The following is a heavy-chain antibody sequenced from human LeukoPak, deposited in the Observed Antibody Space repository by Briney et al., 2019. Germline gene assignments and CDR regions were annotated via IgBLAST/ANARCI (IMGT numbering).Heavy chain of an antibody. V-gene: IGHV1-18*01. D-gene: IGHD3-9*01. Sequence: ASVKVSCKASGYTFSNYGISWVRQAPGQGLEWVGWIRGDNGNTNYAQKLQGRVTMTTDTSTSTTYMELRSLGSDETAVYYCARVDLLTGYYFFDYWGQGTLVTVSS. J-gene: IGHJ4*02. CDR2: IRGDNGNT. CDR1: GYTFSNYG. CDR3: ARVDLLTGYYFFDY.